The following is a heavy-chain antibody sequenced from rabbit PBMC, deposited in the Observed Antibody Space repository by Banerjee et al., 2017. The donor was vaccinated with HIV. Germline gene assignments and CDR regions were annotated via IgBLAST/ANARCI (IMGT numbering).Heavy chain of an antibody. D-gene: IGHD4-1*01. CDR3: AGDPWSGWNL. V-gene: IGHV1S45*01. Sequence: QEQLEEYGGDLVKPEGSLTLTCTASGFSFSSSYYMCWVRQAPGKGLEWIACIYAGSSGSTNYASWAKGRFTISKSSSTTVTLQMTSLTAADTATYFCAGDPWSGWNLWGQGTLVTVS. J-gene: IGHJ4*01. CDR1: GFSFSSSYY. CDR2: IYAGSSGST.